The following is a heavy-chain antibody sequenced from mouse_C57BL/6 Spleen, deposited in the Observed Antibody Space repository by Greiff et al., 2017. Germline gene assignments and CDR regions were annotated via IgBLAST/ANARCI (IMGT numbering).Heavy chain of an antibody. J-gene: IGHJ4*01. CDR3: ASDNGNYDEGAMDY. D-gene: IGHD2-1*01. V-gene: IGHV1-15*01. CDR2: IDPETGGT. CDR1: GYTFTDYE. Sequence: QVQLKESGAELVRPGASVTLSCKASGYTFTDYEMHWVKQTPVHGLEWIGAIDPETGGTAYNQKFKGKAILTADKSSSTAYMELRSLTSEDSAVYYCASDNGNYDEGAMDYWGQGTSVTVSS.